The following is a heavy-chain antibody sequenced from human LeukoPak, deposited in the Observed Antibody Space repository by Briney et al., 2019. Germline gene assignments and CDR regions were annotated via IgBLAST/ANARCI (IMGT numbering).Heavy chain of an antibody. CDR3: ARDIKGFDP. CDR2: TYHSGST. Sequence: SQTLSLTCAVSGGSISSGGYSWSWIRQPPGKGLEWIGYTYHSGSTYYNPSLKSRVTISVDRSKNQFSLKLSSVTAADTAVYYCARDIKGFDPWGQGTLVTVSS. CDR1: GGSISSGGYS. J-gene: IGHJ5*02. V-gene: IGHV4-30-2*01.